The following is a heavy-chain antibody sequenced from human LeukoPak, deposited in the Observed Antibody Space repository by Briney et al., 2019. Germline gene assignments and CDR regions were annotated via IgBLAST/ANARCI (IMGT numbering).Heavy chain of an antibody. CDR2: IKQDGSEK. CDR3: ARDGGSDWYDP. J-gene: IGHJ5*02. V-gene: IGHV3-7*01. D-gene: IGHD2-15*01. CDR1: GFTISGYW. Sequence: PGGSLRLSCAASGFTISGYWMTWVRQAPGKGLEWVANIKQDGSEKTYVDSVKGRFTISRDNAKNSIYLQMNSLRVEDTAIYYCARDGGSDWYDPWGQGTLVSASS.